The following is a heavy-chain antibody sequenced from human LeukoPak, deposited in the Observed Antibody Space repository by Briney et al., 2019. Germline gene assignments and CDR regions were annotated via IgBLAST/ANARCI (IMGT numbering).Heavy chain of an antibody. J-gene: IGHJ4*02. V-gene: IGHV3-21*04. CDR1: GFTLSSYS. D-gene: IGHD6-19*01. CDR3: AKLRSVAGTVWYFDY. CDR2: ISSSSSHI. Sequence: PGGSLRLSCAVSGFTLSSYSMNWVRQAPGKGLEWVSSISSSSSHIYYADSVKGRFTISRDNAKNSLYLQMNSLRAEDTAVYYCAKLRSVAGTVWYFDYWGQGTLVTVSS.